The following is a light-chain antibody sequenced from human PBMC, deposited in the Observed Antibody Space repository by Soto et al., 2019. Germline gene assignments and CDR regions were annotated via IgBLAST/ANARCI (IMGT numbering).Light chain of an antibody. Sequence: ETVLTQSPATLSLSPGERATLSCRASQTIGTYLISYQQKPGQSPRLLIYDASSRSTGTPARFSGSGTGTDFTLTSSSLEPEYFAVYYCQQSDKWPLTFGWGTKVQSK. CDR2: DAS. V-gene: IGKV3D-11*02. J-gene: IGKJ4*02. CDR1: QTIGTY. CDR3: QQSDKWPLT.